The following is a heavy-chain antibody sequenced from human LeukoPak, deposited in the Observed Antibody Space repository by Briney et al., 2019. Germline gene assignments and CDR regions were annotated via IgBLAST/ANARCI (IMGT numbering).Heavy chain of an antibody. J-gene: IGHJ4*02. CDR2: IHTSGST. CDR1: GGSISNYH. CDR3: ARRDISSGGSCEY. D-gene: IGHD6-19*01. Sequence: SETLSLTCTVSGGSISNYHWSWIRQPAGKGLEWIGQIHTSGSTNYNPPLRSRVTMSIDTPENQLSLTIRSVTAADTAVYYCARRDISSGGSCEYWRKRTLDSVSS. V-gene: IGHV4-4*07.